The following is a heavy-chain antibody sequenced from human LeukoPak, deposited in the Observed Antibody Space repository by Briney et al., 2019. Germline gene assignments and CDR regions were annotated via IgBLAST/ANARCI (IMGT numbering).Heavy chain of an antibody. CDR1: GYTFTSYD. CDR3: ARTPKPQGVLWFGELFPQGVYYYYYMDV. CDR2: MNPNSGNT. J-gene: IGHJ6*03. V-gene: IGHV1-8*01. D-gene: IGHD3-10*01. Sequence: GASVKVSCKASGYTFTSYDINWVRQATGQGLEWMGWMNPNSGNTGYAQKFQGRVTMTRNTSISTAYMELSSLRSEDTAVYYCARTPKPQGVLWFGELFPQGVYYYYYMDVWGKGTTVTISS.